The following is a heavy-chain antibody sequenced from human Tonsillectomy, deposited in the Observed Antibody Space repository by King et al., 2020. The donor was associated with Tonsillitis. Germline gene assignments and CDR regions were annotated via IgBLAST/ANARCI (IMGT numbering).Heavy chain of an antibody. D-gene: IGHD6-19*01. CDR1: GFTFSNNA. V-gene: IGHV3-23*04. CDR2: ISGSGDTT. Sequence: VQLVESGGGLGQPGGSLRLACAASGFTFSNNAMSWVRQAPGKGLEWVSSISGSGDTTFNAESVKGRFTISRDNSKNTLYLQMNSLRAEDTAVYYCAKVTIAVARFDPWGQGTLVTVSS. CDR3: AKVTIAVARFDP. J-gene: IGHJ5*02.